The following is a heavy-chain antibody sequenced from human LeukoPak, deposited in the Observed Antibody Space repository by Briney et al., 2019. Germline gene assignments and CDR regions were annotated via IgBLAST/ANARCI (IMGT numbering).Heavy chain of an antibody. V-gene: IGHV3-30-3*01. Sequence: PGGSLRLSCAASGFTFSAYALHWVRQAPGKGLEWVALISYDGINKYYADSVKGRFTISRDNSKNMFYVQMDSLRADDTAVYYCARDWNVWGNYQHGGFDCWGQGTLVTVSS. CDR3: ARDWNVWGNYQHGGFDC. D-gene: IGHD3-16*02. CDR2: ISYDGINK. J-gene: IGHJ4*02. CDR1: GFTFSAYA.